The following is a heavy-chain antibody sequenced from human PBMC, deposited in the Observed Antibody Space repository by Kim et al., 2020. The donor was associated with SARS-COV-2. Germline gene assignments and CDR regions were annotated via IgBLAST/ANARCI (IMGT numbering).Heavy chain of an antibody. Sequence: ASVNVSCKASGYTFTSYDINWVRQATGQGLEWMGWMNPNSGNTGYAQKFQGRVTMTRNTSISTAYMELSSLRSEDTAVYYCAREKCSSTSCYDYDPWGQGTLVPVSS. D-gene: IGHD2-2*01. CDR1: GYTFTSYD. CDR3: AREKCSSTSCYDYDP. J-gene: IGHJ5*02. V-gene: IGHV1-8*01. CDR2: MNPNSGNT.